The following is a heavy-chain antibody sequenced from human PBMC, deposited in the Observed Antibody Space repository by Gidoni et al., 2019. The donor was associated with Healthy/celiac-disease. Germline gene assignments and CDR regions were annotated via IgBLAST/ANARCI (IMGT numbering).Heavy chain of an antibody. CDR3: ASSYYYGSGSPNDWYFDL. CDR1: GGTFSSYA. V-gene: IGHV1-69*01. J-gene: IGHJ2*01. CDR2: IIPILGTA. D-gene: IGHD3-10*01. Sequence: QVQLVQSGAEVKKPGSSAKVSCKASGGTFSSYAIRGVRQAPGQGLAWMGGIIPILGTANYAQKFQGRVTITADESTSTAYMELSSLRSEDTAVYYCASSYYYGSGSPNDWYFDLWGRGTLVTVSS.